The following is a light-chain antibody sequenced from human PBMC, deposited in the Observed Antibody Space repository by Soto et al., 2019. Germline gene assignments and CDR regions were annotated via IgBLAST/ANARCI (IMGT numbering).Light chain of an antibody. CDR1: SSDVGGYNY. CDR3: SSYTSSSTSV. CDR2: DVS. J-gene: IGLJ1*01. Sequence: QSALTQPVSVSGSPGQSITIFCTGTSSDVGGYNYVSWYQQHPGKAPKLMIYDVSNRPSGVSNRFSGSKSGNTASLTISGLQAEDEADYYCSSYTSSSTSVFGTGTKVTVL. V-gene: IGLV2-14*01.